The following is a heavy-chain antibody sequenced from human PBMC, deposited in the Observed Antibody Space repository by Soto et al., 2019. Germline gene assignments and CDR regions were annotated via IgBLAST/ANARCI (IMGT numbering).Heavy chain of an antibody. D-gene: IGHD2-15*01. CDR3: ARGLSYCSGGSCYIFQQ. J-gene: IGHJ1*01. V-gene: IGHV1-69*06. CDR2: IIPMYGTA. CDR1: GGNFDSYA. Sequence: QVQLVQSGAEVKKPGSSVKVSCRASGGNFDSYAISWVRQAPGQGLEWMGGIIPMYGTANYAQKFQDRVTFTADKSASTAYMELRSLRSDDTAVFYCARGLSYCSGGSCYIFQQWGQGTLVTVSS.